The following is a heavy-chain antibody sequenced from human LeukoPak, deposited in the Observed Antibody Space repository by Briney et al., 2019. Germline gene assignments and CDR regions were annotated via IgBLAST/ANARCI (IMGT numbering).Heavy chain of an antibody. V-gene: IGHV4-59*01. Sequence: SETLSLTCAVYGGSFSGYYWSWIRQPPGKGLEWIGYIYYSGGTNYNPSLKSRVTISVDTSKNHFSLRLTSATAADTAVYYCARVPARRVVTTPSYFDSWGQGTLVTVSS. CDR3: ARVPARRVVTTPSYFDS. D-gene: IGHD2-21*02. J-gene: IGHJ4*02. CDR2: IYYSGGT. CDR1: GGSFSGYY.